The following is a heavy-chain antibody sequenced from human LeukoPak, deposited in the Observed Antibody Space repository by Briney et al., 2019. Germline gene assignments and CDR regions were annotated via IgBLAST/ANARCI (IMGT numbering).Heavy chain of an antibody. Sequence: GGSLRLSCAASGFTFSSYAMSWVRQAPGKGLEWVGRTRNKANSYTTEYAASVKGRFTISRDDSKNSLYLQMNSLKTEDTAVYYCASPPIYDFWSGYYLHWGQGTLVTVSS. CDR2: TRNKANSYTT. V-gene: IGHV3-72*01. J-gene: IGHJ4*02. CDR1: GFTFSSYA. CDR3: ASPPIYDFWSGYYLH. D-gene: IGHD3-3*01.